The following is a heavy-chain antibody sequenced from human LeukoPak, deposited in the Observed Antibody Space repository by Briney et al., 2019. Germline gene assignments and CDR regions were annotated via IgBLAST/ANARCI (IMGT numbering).Heavy chain of an antibody. CDR3: AKRSDYGANLNYFDY. V-gene: IGHV3-23*01. CDR2: ITGGGGST. Sequence: GRSLRLSCAASGFTFGNYAMIWVRQAPGKGLEWVSGITGGGGSTYYADSVKGRFSISRDNSKNTLLLQMNSVRAEDTAIYYCAKRSDYGANLNYFDYWGQGTPVTVSS. CDR1: GFTFGNYA. J-gene: IGHJ4*02. D-gene: IGHD4-23*01.